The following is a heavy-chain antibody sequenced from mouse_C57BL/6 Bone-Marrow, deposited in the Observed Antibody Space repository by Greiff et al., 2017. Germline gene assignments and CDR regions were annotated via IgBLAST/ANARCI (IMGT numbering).Heavy chain of an antibody. J-gene: IGHJ1*03. CDR2: IDPEDGDT. CDR3: TTGSSYPPWYFDV. Sequence: VQLKQSGAELVRPGASVKLSCTASGFNIKDYYMHWVKQRPEQGLEWIGRIDPEDGDTEYAPKFQGKATMTADTSSNTAYLQLSSLTSEDTAVYYCTTGSSYPPWYFDVWGTGTTVTVSS. D-gene: IGHD6-1*01. CDR1: GFNIKDYY. V-gene: IGHV14-1*01.